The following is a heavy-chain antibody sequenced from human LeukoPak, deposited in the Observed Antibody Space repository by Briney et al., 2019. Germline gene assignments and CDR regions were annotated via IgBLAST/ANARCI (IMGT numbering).Heavy chain of an antibody. CDR3: AKPPPGSSGWYSDLDYFDY. CDR2: IIPIFGTA. J-gene: IGHJ4*02. CDR1: GGTFSSYA. Sequence: SVKVSCKASGGTFSSYAISWVRQAPGQGLEWMGGIIPIFGTANYAQKFQGRVTITTDESTSTAYMELSSLRSEDTAVYYCAKPPPGSSGWYSDLDYFDYWGQGTLVTVSS. V-gene: IGHV1-69*05. D-gene: IGHD6-19*01.